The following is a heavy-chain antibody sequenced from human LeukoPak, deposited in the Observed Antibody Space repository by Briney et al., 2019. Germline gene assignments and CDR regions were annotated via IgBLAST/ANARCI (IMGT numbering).Heavy chain of an antibody. J-gene: IGHJ3*02. Sequence: SETLSLTCTVSGGSISSGSYYWSWIRQPAGKGLEWIGRIYTSGSTNYNPSLKSRVTISVDTSKNQFSLKLSSVTAADTAVYYSARDGDYCSNTSCHFDAFDIWGQGTMVTVSS. CDR1: GGSISSGSYY. CDR2: IYTSGST. D-gene: IGHD2-2*01. V-gene: IGHV4-61*02. CDR3: ARDGDYCSNTSCHFDAFDI.